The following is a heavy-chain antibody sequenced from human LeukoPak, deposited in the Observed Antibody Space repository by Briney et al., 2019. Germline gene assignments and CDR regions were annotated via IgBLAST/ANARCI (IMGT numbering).Heavy chain of an antibody. D-gene: IGHD6-6*01. Sequence: GGSLRLSCAASGFTFSSYSMNWVRQAPGKGREWVSSISSSSSYIYYADSVKGRFTISRDNAKKSLYLQMNSLRAEDTAVYYCARGGSKYSSDYWGQGTLVTVSS. CDR2: ISSSSSYI. CDR1: GFTFSSYS. CDR3: ARGGSKYSSDY. V-gene: IGHV3-21*01. J-gene: IGHJ4*02.